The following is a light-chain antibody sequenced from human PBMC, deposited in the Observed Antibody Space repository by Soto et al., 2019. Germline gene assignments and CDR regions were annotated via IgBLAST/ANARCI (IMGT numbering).Light chain of an antibody. V-gene: IGLV2-14*03. CDR3: TSCTTSTTII. CDR2: DVN. CDR1: SSDIGAYNF. Sequence: QSALTQPASVSGSPGQSITISCTGTSSDIGAYNFVSWYQQHPGKAPQLMLYDVNIRPSGVSNRFSGSKSGNTASLTISGLQAEDEADYHCTSCTTSTTIIFGGWTQLTFL. J-gene: IGLJ2*01.